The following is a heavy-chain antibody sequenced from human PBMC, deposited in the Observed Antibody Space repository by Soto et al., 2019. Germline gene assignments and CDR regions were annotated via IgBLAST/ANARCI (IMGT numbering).Heavy chain of an antibody. CDR3: ARGLGLGDC. Sequence: QVQLVQSGAEVKKPGASVKDSCKASGYTFSSYYIHRVRQAHGQGLEWIGIINPNGGRTNYAQNFKGRLTVTRDTATATVYMDLSALTSDDTAMYYCARGLGLGDCWGQGTMVAVSS. CDR2: INPNGGRT. CDR1: GYTFSSYY. D-gene: IGHD3-9*01. V-gene: IGHV1-46*01. J-gene: IGHJ4*02.